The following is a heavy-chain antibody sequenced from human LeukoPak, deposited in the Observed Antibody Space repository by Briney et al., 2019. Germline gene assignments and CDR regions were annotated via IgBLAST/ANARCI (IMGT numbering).Heavy chain of an antibody. CDR1: GYSISSGYY. V-gene: IGHV4-38-2*02. D-gene: IGHD2-8*01. Sequence: PSETLSLTCTVSGYSISSGYYWGWIRQRPGKGLEWIGSIYHSGSTYYNPSLKSRVTISVDTSKNQFSLKLSSVTAADTAVYYCARMVAPPNDAFGIWGQGTMVTVSS. CDR3: ARMVAPPNDAFGI. J-gene: IGHJ3*02. CDR2: IYHSGST.